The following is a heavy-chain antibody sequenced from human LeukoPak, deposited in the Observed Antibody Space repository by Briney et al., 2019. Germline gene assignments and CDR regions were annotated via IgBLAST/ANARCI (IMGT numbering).Heavy chain of an antibody. Sequence: SETLSLTCTVSGGSISSYYWSWIRRPPGRGLEWIGYIYYSGSTNYNPSLKSRVTISVDTSKNQFSLKLSSVTAADTAVYYCARDRKYCSSTSCYPEDAFDIWGQGTMVTVSS. D-gene: IGHD2-2*01. J-gene: IGHJ3*02. CDR3: ARDRKYCSSTSCYPEDAFDI. CDR2: IYYSGST. CDR1: GGSISSYY. V-gene: IGHV4-59*01.